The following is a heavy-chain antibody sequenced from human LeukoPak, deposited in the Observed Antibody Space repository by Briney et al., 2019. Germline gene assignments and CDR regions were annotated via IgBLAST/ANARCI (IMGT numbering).Heavy chain of an antibody. CDR2: IFYSGST. V-gene: IGHV4-59*12. Sequence: SESLSLTCTVSGGSISGDYWSWIRQPPGKGLEWIGYIFYSGSTNYNPSLKSRVTLSVDTSKNQFSLKLGSVTAADTAVYYCARGRRVWGSYRYTSGHAFDIWGQGTMVTVSS. J-gene: IGHJ3*02. D-gene: IGHD3-16*02. CDR3: ARGRRVWGSYRYTSGHAFDI. CDR1: GGSISGDY.